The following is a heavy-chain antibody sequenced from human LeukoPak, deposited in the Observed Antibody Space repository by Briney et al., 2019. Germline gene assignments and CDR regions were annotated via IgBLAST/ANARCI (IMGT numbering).Heavy chain of an antibody. J-gene: IGHJ4*02. Sequence: GGSLRLSCAASGFTFSAYAMHWVRQAPGKGLEHVSAIGAGGGGTYYGNSVKGRFTISRDNSKNTLYLQMGSLRTEDMAVYYCARDLGGVAEYYFDFWGQGTLVTVSS. V-gene: IGHV3-64*01. CDR2: IGAGGGGT. D-gene: IGHD6-19*01. CDR1: GFTFSAYA. CDR3: ARDLGGVAEYYFDF.